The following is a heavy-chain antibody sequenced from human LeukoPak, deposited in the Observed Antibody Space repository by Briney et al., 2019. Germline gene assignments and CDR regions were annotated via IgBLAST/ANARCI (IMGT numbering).Heavy chain of an antibody. CDR1: GFTFSSYW. V-gene: IGHV3-74*01. Sequence: GGSLRLSCAASGFTFSSYWMHWVRQAPGKGLVWVSRINSDGSSTSYADSVKGRFTISRDISKNTLYLQMNSLRAEDTAVYYCAKDLPSYYFHYWGQGTLVTVSS. CDR2: INSDGSST. J-gene: IGHJ4*02. CDR3: AKDLPSYYFHY.